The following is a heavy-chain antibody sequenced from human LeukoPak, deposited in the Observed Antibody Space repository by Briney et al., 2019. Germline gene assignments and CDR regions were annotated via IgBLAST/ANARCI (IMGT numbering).Heavy chain of an antibody. CDR1: GDTFSSYA. J-gene: IGHJ6*02. V-gene: IGHV1-69*01. CDR3: ARGESSRWSSPVSTTHFYSTMDV. Sequence: VASVKVSCKASGDTFSSYAISWVRQAPGQGLEWMGWIIPIFGTANFAQKFQGRVTITADASTSTAYMELSSLRSEDTAVYYCARGESSRWSSPVSTTHFYSTMDVWGQGTTVTVSS. CDR2: IIPIFGTA. D-gene: IGHD6-13*01.